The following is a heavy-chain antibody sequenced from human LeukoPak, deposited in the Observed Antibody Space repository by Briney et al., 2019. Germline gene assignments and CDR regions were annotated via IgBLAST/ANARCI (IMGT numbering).Heavy chain of an antibody. V-gene: IGHV3-48*03. CDR2: ISSRAGTI. CDR3: ARVGAFSSSWLLY. CDR1: GFTFSNYE. D-gene: IGHD6-13*01. J-gene: IGHJ4*02. Sequence: GGSLRLSCSASGFTFSNYEMNWVRQAPGKGLERVSSISSRAGTIYYADSVKGRFTISRDNAKNSLYLQMNSLRVEDTALYYCARVGAFSSSWLLYWGQGTLVTVSS.